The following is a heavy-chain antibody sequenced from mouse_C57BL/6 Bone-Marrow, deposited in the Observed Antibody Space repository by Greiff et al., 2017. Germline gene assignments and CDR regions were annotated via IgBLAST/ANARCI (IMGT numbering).Heavy chain of an antibody. D-gene: IGHD1-1*01. J-gene: IGHJ2*01. V-gene: IGHV1-74*01. CDR3: AMGGSSFPYY. CDR2: IPPSDSDT. CDR1: GYTFTSYW. Sequence: VKLKQPGAELVKPGASVKVSCKASGYTFTSYWMHWVKQRPGQGLEWIGRIPPSDSDTNYNQKFKGKATLTVDKSSSTAYMQLSSLTSEDSAVYYCAMGGSSFPYYWGQGTTLTVSS.